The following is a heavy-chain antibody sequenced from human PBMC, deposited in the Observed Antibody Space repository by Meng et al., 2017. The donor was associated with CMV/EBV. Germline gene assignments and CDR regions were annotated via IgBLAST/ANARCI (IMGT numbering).Heavy chain of an antibody. Sequence: QVQLVQSGAEVKKPGASVKVSCKASGYTVTSYYMHWVRQAPGQGLEWMGIINPSGGSTSYAQKFQGRVTMTRDTSTSTVYMELSSLRSEDTAVYYCARDPHSGWLDYWGQGTLVTASS. V-gene: IGHV1-46*01. D-gene: IGHD6-19*01. J-gene: IGHJ4*02. CDR3: ARDPHSGWLDY. CDR2: INPSGGST. CDR1: GYTVTSYY.